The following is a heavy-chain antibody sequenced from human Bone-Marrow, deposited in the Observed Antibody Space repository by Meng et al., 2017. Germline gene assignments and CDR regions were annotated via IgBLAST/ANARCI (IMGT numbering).Heavy chain of an antibody. CDR1: GFTFSSYA. Sequence: GGSLRLSCAASGFTFSSYAMHWVRQAPGKGLEWVAVISYDGSNKYYADSVKGRFTISRDNSKNTLYLQMNSLRAEDTAVYYCARDRESSGWYVAYYYYGMDVWGQGTMVTVSS. J-gene: IGHJ6*02. V-gene: IGHV3-30*04. CDR3: ARDRESSGWYVAYYYYGMDV. CDR2: ISYDGSNK. D-gene: IGHD6-19*01.